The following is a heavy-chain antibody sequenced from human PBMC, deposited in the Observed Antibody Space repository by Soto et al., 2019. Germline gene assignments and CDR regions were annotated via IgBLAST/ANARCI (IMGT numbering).Heavy chain of an antibody. CDR2: IYHSGST. V-gene: IGHV4-4*02. CDR1: GGSVSSSNW. Sequence: SETLSLTCIVSGGSVSSSNWWSWVRQPSGKGLEWIGEIYHSGSTTYNPSLKSRATISVDKSENQFSLRLKSVTAADTAVYYCASVGSDYDNSGYYLPWGPGTLVTVSS. CDR3: ASVGSDYDNSGYYLP. D-gene: IGHD3-22*01. J-gene: IGHJ5*02.